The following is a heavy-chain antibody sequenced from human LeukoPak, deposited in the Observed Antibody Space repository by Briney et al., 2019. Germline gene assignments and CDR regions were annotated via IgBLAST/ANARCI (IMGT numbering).Heavy chain of an antibody. CDR3: ARAARRVAWFDP. J-gene: IGHJ5*02. CDR2: IYTSGST. Sequence: SETLSLTCTVSGVSISSSNSYWGWIRQPPGKGLEWIGRIYTSGSTNYNPSLKSRVTISVDTSKNQFSLKLSSVTAADTAVYYCARAARRVAWFDPWGQGTLVTVSS. D-gene: IGHD6-6*01. V-gene: IGHV4-39*07. CDR1: GVSISSSNSY.